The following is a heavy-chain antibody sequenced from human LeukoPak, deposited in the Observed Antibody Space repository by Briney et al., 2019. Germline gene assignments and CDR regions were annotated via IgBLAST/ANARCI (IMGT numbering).Heavy chain of an antibody. Sequence: GGSLRLSCAASGFTFSSYEMHWVRQAPGKGLEWVSYISSSGTTIYYADSVKGRFTISRDNAKNSLYLQMSSLRAEDTAVYYCARDASRYCSGGNCYSGLLGYFDYWGQGTLVTVSS. CDR1: GFTFSSYE. J-gene: IGHJ4*02. CDR3: ARDASRYCSGGNCYSGLLGYFDY. D-gene: IGHD2-15*01. CDR2: ISSSGTTI. V-gene: IGHV3-48*03.